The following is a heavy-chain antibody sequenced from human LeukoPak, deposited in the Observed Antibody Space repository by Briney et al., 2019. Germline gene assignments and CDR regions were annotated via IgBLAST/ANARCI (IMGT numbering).Heavy chain of an antibody. CDR3: ARHCCSGPAERVFDI. J-gene: IGHJ3*02. D-gene: IGHD2-15*01. CDR2: MSYSGNT. Sequence: SETLSLTCTVSGGSIISSDYHWGWIRQPPGKGLEWIGTMSYSGNTDYNPSLRSRVTISVDTSNNQCSLRLGSVTAADTAVYHCARHCCSGPAERVFDIWGQGTMVTVSS. V-gene: IGHV4-39*01. CDR1: GGSIISSDYH.